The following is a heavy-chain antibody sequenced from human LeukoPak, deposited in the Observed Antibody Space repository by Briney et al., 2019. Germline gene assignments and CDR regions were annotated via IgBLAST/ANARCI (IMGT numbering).Heavy chain of an antibody. V-gene: IGHV1-46*01. CDR1: GYTFTSYY. D-gene: IGHD3-3*01. CDR3: ARDRGGLEWLLYRSGWFDP. Sequence: ASVKVSCKASGYTFTSYYMHWVRQAPGQGLEWMGIINPSGGSTSYAQKFQGRVTITADESTSTAYMELSSLRSEDTAVYYCARDRGGLEWLLYRSGWFDPWGQGTLVTVSS. CDR2: INPSGGST. J-gene: IGHJ5*02.